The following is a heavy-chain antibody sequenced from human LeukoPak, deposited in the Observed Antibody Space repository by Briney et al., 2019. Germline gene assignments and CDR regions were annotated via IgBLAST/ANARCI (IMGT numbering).Heavy chain of an antibody. V-gene: IGHV4-39*01. CDR1: GGSISSSSYY. J-gene: IGHJ4*02. CDR3: ARPHYDSSGYPRYYFDY. CDR2: IYYSGST. Sequence: SETLSLTCTVSGGSISSSSYYWGWIRQPTGKGLEWIGSIYYSGSTYYNPSLKSRVTISVDTSKNQFSLKLSSVTAADTAVYYCARPHYDSSGYPRYYFDYWGQGTLVTVSS. D-gene: IGHD3-22*01.